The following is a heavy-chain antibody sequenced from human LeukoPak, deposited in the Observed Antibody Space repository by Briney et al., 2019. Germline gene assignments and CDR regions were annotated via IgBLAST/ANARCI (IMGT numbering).Heavy chain of an antibody. D-gene: IGHD6-19*01. Sequence: QSGGSLRLSCAASGFTFSSYAMSWVRQAPGKGLEWVSAISGSGGSTYYADSVKGRFTISRDNSKNTLYLQMNSLRAEDTAIYYCAKGRAVAAHFDYWGQGTLVTVSS. V-gene: IGHV3-23*01. J-gene: IGHJ4*02. CDR1: GFTFSSYA. CDR3: AKGRAVAAHFDY. CDR2: ISGSGGST.